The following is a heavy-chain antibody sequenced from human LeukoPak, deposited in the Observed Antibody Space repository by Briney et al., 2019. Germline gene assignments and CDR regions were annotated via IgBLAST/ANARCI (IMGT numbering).Heavy chain of an antibody. J-gene: IGHJ4*02. CDR3: TRPKDSGSHLFLFDY. Sequence: ASVTVSYKASGYTFTIYYMHWVRQAPGQGREWMGIINPSDGSTNYAQKFQGRVTMTRDRSRSTVYLELSSLRSEDTAVYYCTRPKDSGSHLFLFDYWGQGTLVTVSS. V-gene: IGHV1-46*01. CDR1: GYTFTIYY. D-gene: IGHD1-26*01. CDR2: INPSDGST.